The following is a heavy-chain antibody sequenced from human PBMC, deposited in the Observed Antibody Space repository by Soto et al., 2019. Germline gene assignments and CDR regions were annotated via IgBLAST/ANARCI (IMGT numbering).Heavy chain of an antibody. J-gene: IGHJ4*02. CDR1: GYTFTSYG. Sequence: ASVKVSCKASGYTFTSYGISWVRQAPGQGLQWMGWISAYNGNTNYAQKLQGRVTMTTDTSTSTAYMELRSLRSDDTAVYYCARQYCSGGSCYETFDYWGQGTLVTVSS. D-gene: IGHD2-15*01. V-gene: IGHV1-18*01. CDR2: ISAYNGNT. CDR3: ARQYCSGGSCYETFDY.